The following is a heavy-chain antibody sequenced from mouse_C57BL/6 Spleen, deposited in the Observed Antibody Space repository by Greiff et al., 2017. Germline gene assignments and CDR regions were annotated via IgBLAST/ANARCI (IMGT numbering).Heavy chain of an antibody. J-gene: IGHJ1*03. D-gene: IGHD5-5*01. CDR2: IDPNSGGT. CDR1: GYTFTSYW. CDR3: ARGLPHWYFDV. V-gene: IGHV1-72*01. Sequence: QVQLKQPGAELVKPGASVKLSCKASGYTFTSYWMHWVKQRPGRGLEWIGRIDPNSGGTKYNEKFKSKATLTVDQPSSTAYMQRSSLTSEDSAVYYWARGLPHWYFDVWGTGTTVTVSS.